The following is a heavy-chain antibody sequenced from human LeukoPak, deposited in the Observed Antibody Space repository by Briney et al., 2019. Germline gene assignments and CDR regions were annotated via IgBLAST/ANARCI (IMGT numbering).Heavy chain of an antibody. Sequence: SETLSLTCTVSGGSISSYYWSWIRQPPGKGLEWIGYIYYSGSTNYNPSLKSRVTISVDTSKNQFSLKLSSVTAADTAVYYCARVTPSYYYGSGSPDAFGIWGQGTMVTVSS. D-gene: IGHD3-10*01. CDR2: IYYSGST. V-gene: IGHV4-59*01. CDR3: ARVTPSYYYGSGSPDAFGI. CDR1: GGSISSYY. J-gene: IGHJ3*02.